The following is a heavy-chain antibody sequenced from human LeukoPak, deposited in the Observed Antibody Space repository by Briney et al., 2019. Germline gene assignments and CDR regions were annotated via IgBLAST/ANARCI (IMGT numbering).Heavy chain of an antibody. CDR3: AKGYYDYVWGSYYFDY. Sequence: GGSLRLSCAASGFTFSSYAMSWFRQAPGKGLEWVSAISGSGGSTYYADSVKGRFTISRDNSRDTLYLQTNSLRAEDTAVYYCAKGYYDYVWGSYYFDYWGQGTLVTVSS. V-gene: IGHV3-23*01. D-gene: IGHD3-16*01. CDR2: ISGSGGST. J-gene: IGHJ4*02. CDR1: GFTFSSYA.